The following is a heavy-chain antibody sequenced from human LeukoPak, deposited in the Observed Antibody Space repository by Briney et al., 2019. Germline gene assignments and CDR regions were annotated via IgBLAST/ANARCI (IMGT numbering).Heavy chain of an antibody. D-gene: IGHD6-19*01. V-gene: IGHV1-69*04. CDR3: ATYGIAVAGTGYYFDY. CDR1: GGTFSSYA. Sequence: SVKVSCKASGGTFSSYAISWVRQAPGQGLEWMGRIIPILGIANYAQKFQGRVTITADKSTSTAYMELSSLRSEDTAVYYRATYGIAVAGTGYYFDYWGQGTLVTVSS. CDR2: IIPILGIA. J-gene: IGHJ4*02.